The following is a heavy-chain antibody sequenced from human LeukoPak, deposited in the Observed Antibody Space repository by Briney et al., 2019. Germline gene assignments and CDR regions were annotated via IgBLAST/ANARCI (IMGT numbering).Heavy chain of an antibody. CDR3: TRVSYIDEGIDY. Sequence: GGSLRLSCAASGFTFSSYWMNWARQAPGKGLEWVASINHNGNVNYYVDSVKGRFTISRDNAKNSLYLQMNSLRAEDTAIYYCTRVSYIDEGIDYWGQGTLVTVSS. D-gene: IGHD1-26*01. V-gene: IGHV3-7*04. CDR2: INHNGNVN. CDR1: GFTFSSYW. J-gene: IGHJ4*02.